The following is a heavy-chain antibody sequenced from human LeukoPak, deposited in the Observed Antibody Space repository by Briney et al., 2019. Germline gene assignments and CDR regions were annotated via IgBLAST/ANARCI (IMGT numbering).Heavy chain of an antibody. CDR1: GFTFSSYA. CDR2: ISGSGGST. J-gene: IGHJ4*02. D-gene: IGHD3-3*01. V-gene: IGHV3-23*01. Sequence: GGSLRLSCAASGFTFSSYAMRWVRQAPGKGLEWVSGISGSGGSTYYADSVKGRFTISRDNSKNTLYLQMNSLRAEDTAVYYCAKVASDYDSWSSHGGYWGQGTLVTVSS. CDR3: AKVASDYDSWSSHGGY.